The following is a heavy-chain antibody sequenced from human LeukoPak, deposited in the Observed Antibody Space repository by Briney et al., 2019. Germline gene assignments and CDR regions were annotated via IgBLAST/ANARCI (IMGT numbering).Heavy chain of an antibody. CDR1: GGYISSGGYS. CDR2: IYHSGST. Sequence: SQTLSLTCAVSGGYISSGGYSWSWIRQPPGKCLEWIGYIYHSGSTYYNPSLKSRVTISVDRSKNQFSLKLSSVTAADTAVYYCARAGMITFGGVIVDYYFDYWGQGTLVTVSS. CDR3: ARAGMITFGGVIVDYYFDY. V-gene: IGHV4-30-2*01. D-gene: IGHD3-16*02. J-gene: IGHJ4*02.